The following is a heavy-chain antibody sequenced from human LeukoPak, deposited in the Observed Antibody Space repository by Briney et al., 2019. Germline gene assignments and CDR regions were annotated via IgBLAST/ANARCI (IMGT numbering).Heavy chain of an antibody. J-gene: IGHJ3*02. CDR3: ASPRGEVTIFGVVINDAFDI. V-gene: IGHV4-38-2*02. CDR1: GGSISSYY. CDR2: IYHSGST. Sequence: SETLSLTCTVSGGSISSYYWGWIRQPPGKGLEWIGGIYHSGSTYYDPSLKSRVTISVDTSKNQFSLKLSSVTAADTAVYYCASPRGEVTIFGVVINDAFDIWGQGTMVTVSS. D-gene: IGHD3-3*01.